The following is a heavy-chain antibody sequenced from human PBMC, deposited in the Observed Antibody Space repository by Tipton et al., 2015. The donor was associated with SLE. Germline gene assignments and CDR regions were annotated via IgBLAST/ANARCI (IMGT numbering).Heavy chain of an antibody. J-gene: IGHJ6*02. Sequence: TLSLTCSVSGGSISTNTYYWGWIRQPPGKGLAWIGNIYYTGKTYYNPSLTSRVTISVDTSKNQFSLKLSSVTAADTAVYYCARGPRSIAAWYYYGMDVWGQGTTVTVSS. D-gene: IGHD6-6*01. CDR2: IYYTGKT. CDR3: ARGPRSIAAWYYYGMDV. CDR1: GGSISTNTYY. V-gene: IGHV4-39*07.